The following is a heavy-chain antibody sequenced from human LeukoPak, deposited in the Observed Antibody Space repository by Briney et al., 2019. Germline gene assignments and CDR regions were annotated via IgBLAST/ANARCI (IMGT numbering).Heavy chain of an antibody. CDR1: GYTFTSYG. D-gene: IGHD5-12*01. J-gene: IGHJ3*02. V-gene: IGHV1-18*01. CDR3: ARDISGGDINASDI. Sequence: GASVKVSCKASGYTFTSYGVSWVRQAPGQGLEWMGWISAYNGNTNYAQKLQGRVTMTTDTSTSTAYMELRSLRSDDTAVYYCARDISGGDINASDIWGQGTMVTVSS. CDR2: ISAYNGNT.